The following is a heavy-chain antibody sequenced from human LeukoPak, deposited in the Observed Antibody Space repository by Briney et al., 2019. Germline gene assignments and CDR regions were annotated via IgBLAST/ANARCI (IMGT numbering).Heavy chain of an antibody. D-gene: IGHD4-11*01. V-gene: IGHV1-69*06. CDR3: ARCAVTSDYCYYYMDV. CDR1: GGTFSSYA. CDR2: IIPIFGTA. Sequence: ASVKVSCKASGGTFSSYAISWVRQAPGQGLEWMGGIIPIFGTANYAQKFQGRVTITADKSTSTAYMELSSLRSEDTAVYYCARCAVTSDYCYYYMDVWGKGTTVTVSS. J-gene: IGHJ6*03.